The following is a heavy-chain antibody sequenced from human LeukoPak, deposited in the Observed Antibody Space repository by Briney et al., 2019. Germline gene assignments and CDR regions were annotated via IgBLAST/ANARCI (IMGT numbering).Heavy chain of an antibody. V-gene: IGHV3-7*01. Sequence: QAGGSLRLSCEASGFMFTGYWMSGVRQAPGKGREWEANRKGAGSEKYYVDSVKGQFTIPRANPKKLLYLQMNSLRAEDTAVYYCARDRRGVNFYYYYMDVWGKGTSVIVSS. CDR2: RKGAGSEK. D-gene: IGHD3-10*01. CDR3: ARDRRGVNFYYYYMDV. CDR1: GFMFTGYW. J-gene: IGHJ6*03.